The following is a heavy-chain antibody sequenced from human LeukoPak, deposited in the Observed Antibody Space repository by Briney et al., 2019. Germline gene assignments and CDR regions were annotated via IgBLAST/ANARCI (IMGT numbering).Heavy chain of an antibody. V-gene: IGHV3-53*01. D-gene: IGHD1-26*01. CDR2: LYSDGST. CDR3: AKSPWVGATTGYFDY. CDR1: GFTVSSCY. J-gene: IGHJ4*02. Sequence: GGSLRLSCAASGFTVSSCYMSWVRQAPGKGLEWVSVLYSDGSTYYADSVKGRFTISRDNSKNTLYLQMNSLRAEDTAVYYCAKSPWVGATTGYFDYWGQGTLVTVSS.